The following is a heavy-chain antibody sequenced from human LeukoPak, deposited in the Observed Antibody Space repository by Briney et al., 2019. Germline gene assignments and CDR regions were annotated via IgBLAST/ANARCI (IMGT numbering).Heavy chain of an antibody. Sequence: ASVKVSCKASGYTFTSYEINWVRHATGQGLEWMGWMNPNSGKTGYAQNFQGRVTMTRNTSINTAYMELSRLISEDTAVYYCARGRGWGVTQAWSFDFWGQGTLVTVSS. CDR1: GYTFTSYE. CDR3: ARGRGWGVTQAWSFDF. J-gene: IGHJ4*02. V-gene: IGHV1-8*01. CDR2: MNPNSGKT. D-gene: IGHD2-21*02.